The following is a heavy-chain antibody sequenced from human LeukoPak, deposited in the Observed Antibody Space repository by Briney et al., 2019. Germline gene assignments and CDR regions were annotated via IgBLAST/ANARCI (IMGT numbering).Heavy chain of an antibody. CDR2: ISSSGSTI. D-gene: IGHD6-25*01. CDR1: GFTFSSYE. V-gene: IGHV3-48*03. CDR3: AREPLSRSSGGAFDI. J-gene: IGHJ3*02. Sequence: PGGSLRLSCAASGFTFSSYEMNWVRQAPGKGLEWVSYISSSGSTIYYADSVKGRFTISRDNAMNSLYLQMNSLRAEDTAVYYCAREPLSRSSGGAFDIWGQGTTVTVSS.